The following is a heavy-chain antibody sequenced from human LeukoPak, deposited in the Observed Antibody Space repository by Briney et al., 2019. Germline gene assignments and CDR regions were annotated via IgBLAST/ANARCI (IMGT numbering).Heavy chain of an antibody. J-gene: IGHJ4*02. CDR3: ATGGYYFPY. Sequence: GESLRLSCAGSGFTFSNAWMNWVRQAPGKGLEWLGRIKSKPDGGTTDYAAPVKGRFTISRDDSQNTVYLQMNSLKTEDTAMYYCATGGYYFPYWGQGTLVTVSS. CDR1: GFTFSNAW. CDR2: IKSKPDGGTT. V-gene: IGHV3-15*01. D-gene: IGHD3-10*01.